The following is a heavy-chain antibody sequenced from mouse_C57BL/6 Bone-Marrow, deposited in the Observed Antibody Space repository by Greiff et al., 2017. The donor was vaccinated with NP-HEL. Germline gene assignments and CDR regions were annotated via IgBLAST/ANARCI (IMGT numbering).Heavy chain of an antibody. CDR3: ARSPLFYYGSSWGYFDV. CDR1: GYSFTSYY. D-gene: IGHD1-1*01. J-gene: IGHJ1*03. Sequence: QVQLKQSGPELVKPGASVKISCKASGYSFTSYYIHWVKQRPGQGLEWIGWIYPGSGNTKYNEKFKGKATLTADTSSSTAYMQLSSLTSEDSAVYYCARSPLFYYGSSWGYFDVWGTGTTVTVSS. V-gene: IGHV1-66*01. CDR2: IYPGSGNT.